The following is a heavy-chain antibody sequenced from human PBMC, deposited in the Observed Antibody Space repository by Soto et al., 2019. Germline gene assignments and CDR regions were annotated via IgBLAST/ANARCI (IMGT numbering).Heavy chain of an antibody. CDR2: ISTSGATR. D-gene: IGHD6-19*01. CDR1: GFTFSTDS. CDR3: ARFFGSGFDY. V-gene: IGHV3-48*01. J-gene: IGHJ4*02. Sequence: EVQLVESGGGLVQPGGSLRLSCVASGFTFSTDSMNWVRQAPGKGLEWVAHISTSGATRYYAHSVKGRFTISRATAKTSLYLQMDSLRSEDTAVYYCARFFGSGFDYWGQGTLVSVSS.